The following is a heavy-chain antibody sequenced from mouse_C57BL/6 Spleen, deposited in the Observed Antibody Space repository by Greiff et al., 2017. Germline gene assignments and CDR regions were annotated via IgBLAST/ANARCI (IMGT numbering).Heavy chain of an antibody. D-gene: IGHD2-5*01. CDR2: ISYDGSN. J-gene: IGHJ2*01. Sequence: EVKLQESGPGLVKPSQSLSLTCSVTGYSITSGYYWNWIRQFPGNKLEWMGYISYDGSNNYNPSLKNRISITRDTSKNQFFLKLNSVTTEDTATYYCARGDYSIGGFDYWGQGTTLTVSS. V-gene: IGHV3-6*01. CDR3: ARGDYSIGGFDY. CDR1: GYSITSGYY.